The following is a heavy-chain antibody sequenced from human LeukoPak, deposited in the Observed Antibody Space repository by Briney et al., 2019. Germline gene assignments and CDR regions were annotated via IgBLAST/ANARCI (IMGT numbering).Heavy chain of an antibody. V-gene: IGHV4-39*01. Sequence: SETLSLTCSVSGGSISSGDCDWGWIRQPPGKGLEWIGTIYSSGSTYYNPSLTSRVSISVDTSKNQFSLKLRSVTAADTAVYYCAGFRYNGNNADWGLGTQVAVSS. CDR3: AGFRYNGNNAD. J-gene: IGHJ4*02. CDR2: IYSSGST. D-gene: IGHD1/OR15-1a*01. CDR1: GGSISSGDCD.